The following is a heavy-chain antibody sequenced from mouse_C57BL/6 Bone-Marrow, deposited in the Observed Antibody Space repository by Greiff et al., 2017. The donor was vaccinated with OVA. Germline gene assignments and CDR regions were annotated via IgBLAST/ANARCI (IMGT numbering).Heavy chain of an antibody. J-gene: IGHJ4*01. Sequence: EVQLQQSGAELVRPGASVKLSCTASGFNIKDDYMHWVKQRPEQGLEWIGWIDPENGDTEYASKFQGKATITADTSSNTAYLQSSSLTSEDTAVYYSTPIYYEYDVQYYYAMDYWCRGTAVTVSS. V-gene: IGHV14-4*01. CDR1: GFNIKDDY. D-gene: IGHD2-4*01. CDR2: IDPENGDT. CDR3: TPIYYEYDVQYYYAMDY.